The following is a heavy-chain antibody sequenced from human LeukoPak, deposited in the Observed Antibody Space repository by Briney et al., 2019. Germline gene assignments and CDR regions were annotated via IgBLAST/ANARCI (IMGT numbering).Heavy chain of an antibody. CDR2: ISGSGGST. J-gene: IGHJ4*02. D-gene: IGHD5-18*01. CDR1: GFTFSSYA. Sequence: GGSLRLSCAASGFTFSSYAMSWVRQAPGKGLEGVSAISGSGGSTYYADSVKGRFTISRDNSKNTLYLQMNSLRVEDTAVYYCARGYWIQLWFGGQGTLVTVSS. CDR3: ARGYWIQLWF. V-gene: IGHV3-23*01.